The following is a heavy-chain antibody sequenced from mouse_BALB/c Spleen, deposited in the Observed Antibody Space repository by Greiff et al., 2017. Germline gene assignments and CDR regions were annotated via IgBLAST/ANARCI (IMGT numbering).Heavy chain of an antibody. CDR3: AREPLLYYAMDY. Sequence: EVQRVESGAELVKPGASVKLSCTASGFNIKDTYMHWVKQRPEQGLEWIGRIDPANGNTKYDPKFQGKATITADTSSNTAYLQLSSLTSEDTAVYYCAREPLLYYAMDYWGQGTSVTVSS. V-gene: IGHV14-3*02. J-gene: IGHJ4*01. CDR2: IDPANGNT. CDR1: GFNIKDTY.